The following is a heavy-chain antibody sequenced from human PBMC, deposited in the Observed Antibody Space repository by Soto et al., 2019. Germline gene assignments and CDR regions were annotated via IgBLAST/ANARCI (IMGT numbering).Heavy chain of an antibody. CDR2: IYHSGST. D-gene: IGHD5-18*01. J-gene: IGHJ4*02. V-gene: IGHV4-4*02. CDR3: ARVGYTSGHYFDY. CDR1: GGSISSSNW. Sequence: ASETLSLTCAVSGGSISSSNWWSWVRQPPGKGLEWIGEIYHSGSTYYNMSLKSRVTISVDKSNNQFSLKLTSMTAADSAVYYCARVGYTSGHYFDYWGQGTLVTVSS.